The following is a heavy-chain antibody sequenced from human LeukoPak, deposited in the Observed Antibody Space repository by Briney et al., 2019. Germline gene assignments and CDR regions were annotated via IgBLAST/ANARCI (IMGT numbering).Heavy chain of an antibody. CDR2: ISGSGGST. D-gene: IGHD6-19*01. CDR1: GFTFSSYG. CDR3: AKVSLQWLVRENYFDY. J-gene: IGHJ4*02. Sequence: GGSLRLSCAASGFTFSSYGMHWVRQAPGKGLEWVSAISGSGGSTYYADSVKGRFTISRDNSKNTLYLQMNSLRAEDTAVYYCAKVSLQWLVRENYFDYWGQGTLVTVSS. V-gene: IGHV3-23*01.